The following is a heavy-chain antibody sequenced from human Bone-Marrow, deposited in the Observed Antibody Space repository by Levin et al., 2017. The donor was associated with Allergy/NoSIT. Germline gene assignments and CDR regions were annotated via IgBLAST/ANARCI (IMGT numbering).Heavy chain of an antibody. CDR3: ARLFTLGWYFDL. D-gene: IGHD2-21*01. CDR1: GFTFSSHW. V-gene: IGHV3-7*01. CDR2: IKQDGSEK. Sequence: GESLKISCAASGFTFSSHWMTWVRQAPGKGLEWVAHIKQDGSEKYYVDSVKGRFTVSRDNAKNSLYLQMNSLRVEDTAVYYCARLFTLGWYFDLWGRGTLVTVSS. J-gene: IGHJ2*01.